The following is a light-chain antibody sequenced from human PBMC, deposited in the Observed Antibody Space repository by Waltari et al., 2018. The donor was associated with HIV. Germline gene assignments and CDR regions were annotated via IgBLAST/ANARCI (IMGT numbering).Light chain of an antibody. CDR3: KSSTSRSTPCV. V-gene: IGLV2-14*03. Sequence: QSALTQPASVSGSPGQSITISCTGTNSDIGGHNSAAWYQHHPGKAPQLIIYDVSNRPSGVSNRFSGSKSGNTASLTISGLQAEDEADYYCKSSTSRSTPCVFGSGTKVTVL. J-gene: IGLJ1*01. CDR2: DVS. CDR1: NSDIGGHNS.